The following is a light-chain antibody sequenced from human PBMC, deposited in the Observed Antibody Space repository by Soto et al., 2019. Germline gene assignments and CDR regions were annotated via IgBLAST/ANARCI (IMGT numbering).Light chain of an antibody. CDR2: GAS. V-gene: IGKV3-20*01. CDR1: QSISDSY. J-gene: IGKJ3*01. CDR3: QQYGGSPFT. Sequence: EIVLTQSPGTLSLSPGERATLSCRASQSISDSYLAWYQQKPGQAPRLLIYGASSRATGIPDRFSGRGSGTDFTLTISRLETEDFALYYCQQYGGSPFTFGPGTKVDFK.